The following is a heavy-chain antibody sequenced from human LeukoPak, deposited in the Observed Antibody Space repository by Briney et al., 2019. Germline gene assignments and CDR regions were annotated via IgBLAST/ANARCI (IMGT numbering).Heavy chain of an antibody. V-gene: IGHV1-2*02. Sequence: ASVKVSCKASAYTFTGYYMHWVRQAPGQGLEWMGWINPDSGGTNYAQKFQGRVTMTRDTSISTAYMELRSLRSDDTAVYYCARGSGGSLNDYWGQGTLVTVSS. CDR2: INPDSGGT. CDR1: AYTFTGYY. CDR3: ARGSGGSLNDY. J-gene: IGHJ4*02. D-gene: IGHD2-15*01.